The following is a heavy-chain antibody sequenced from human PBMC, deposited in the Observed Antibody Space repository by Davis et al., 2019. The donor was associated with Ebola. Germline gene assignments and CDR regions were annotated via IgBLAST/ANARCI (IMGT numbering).Heavy chain of an antibody. Sequence: PGGSLRLSCAASGFRITTYGMHWVRQAPGKGLEWVAVIRHDGSNEHYTTSVKGRFTISRDTSKNTVYLQINSLRAEDTAVYYCARDAIEVAGTGGAFDIWGQGTMVTVSS. J-gene: IGHJ3*02. CDR2: IRHDGSNE. D-gene: IGHD6-19*01. V-gene: IGHV3-33*01. CDR1: GFRITTYG. CDR3: ARDAIEVAGTGGAFDI.